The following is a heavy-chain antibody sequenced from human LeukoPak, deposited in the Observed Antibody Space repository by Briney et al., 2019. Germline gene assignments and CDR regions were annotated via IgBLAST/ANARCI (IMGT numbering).Heavy chain of an antibody. CDR3: ARDTAAAGFDWFDP. J-gene: IGHJ5*02. CDR1: GGSISSGGYS. V-gene: IGHV4-30-2*01. CDR2: IYHSGST. D-gene: IGHD6-13*01. Sequence: PSETLSLTCAVSGGSISSGGYSWSWIRQPPGKGLEWIGYIYHSGSTYYNPSLKSRVTISVDRSKNQFSLKLSSVTAADTAVYYCARDTAAAGFDWFDPWGQGTLVTVSS.